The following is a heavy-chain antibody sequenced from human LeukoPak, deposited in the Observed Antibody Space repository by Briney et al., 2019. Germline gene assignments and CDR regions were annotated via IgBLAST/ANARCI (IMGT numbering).Heavy chain of an antibody. J-gene: IGHJ4*02. V-gene: IGHV1-58*02. D-gene: IGHD2-8*01. CDR2: MVVGSGST. CDR1: GFTFSTSV. CDR3: CLYCTNGVCYPGYFDY. Sequence: SVKVSCKASGFTFSTSVMHWVRLTRGQRREWIGWMVVGSGSTNYAQKFQGRVTITADESTSTAYMELSSLRSEDTAVYYCCLYCTNGVCYPGYFDYWGQGTLVTVSS.